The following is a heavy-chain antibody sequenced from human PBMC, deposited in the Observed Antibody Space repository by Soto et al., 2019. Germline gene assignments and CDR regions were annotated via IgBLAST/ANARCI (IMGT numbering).Heavy chain of an antibody. CDR3: ARELTEYQLPNLNYYYYYGMDV. CDR1: GGTFSSYA. V-gene: IGHV1-69*13. J-gene: IGHJ6*02. CDR2: TIPIFGTA. Sequence: GASVKVSCTASGGTFSSYAISWVRQAPGQGLEWMGGTIPIFGTANYAQKFQGRVTITADESTSTAYMELSSLRSEDTAVYYCARELTEYQLPNLNYYYYYGMDVWGQGTTVTVSS. D-gene: IGHD2-2*01.